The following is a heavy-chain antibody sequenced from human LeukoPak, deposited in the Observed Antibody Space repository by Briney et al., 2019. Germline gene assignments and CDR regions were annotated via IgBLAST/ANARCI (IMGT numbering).Heavy chain of an antibody. CDR3: AKSSLPFGGRSGYYYSDYYYYMDV. D-gene: IGHD3-22*01. Sequence: SETLSLTCTVSGGSISSGSYYWSWIRQPAGKGLEWIGRIYTSGSTNYNPSLKSRVTISVDTSKNQFSLKLSSVTAADTAVYYCAKSSLPFGGRSGYYYSDYYYYMDVWGKGTTVTVSS. J-gene: IGHJ6*03. CDR2: IYTSGST. V-gene: IGHV4-61*02. CDR1: GGSISSGSYY.